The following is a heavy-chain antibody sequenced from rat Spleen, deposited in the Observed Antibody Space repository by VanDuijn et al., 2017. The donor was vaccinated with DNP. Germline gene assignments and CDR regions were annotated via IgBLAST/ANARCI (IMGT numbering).Heavy chain of an antibody. D-gene: IGHD1-7*01. J-gene: IGHJ4*01. V-gene: IGHV4-2*01. CDR2: INKDGSTI. CDR3: GRAAYYGYDA. Sequence: EVKLVESGGGLVQPGRSLKLSCAASGFNFNSYWMGWVRQAPGKGLECIGEINKDGSTINYSPSLKDKFTISRDNAQNTLYLQMSKLGSEDTAIYYCGRAAYYGYDAWGQGTSVTVSS. CDR1: GFNFNSYW.